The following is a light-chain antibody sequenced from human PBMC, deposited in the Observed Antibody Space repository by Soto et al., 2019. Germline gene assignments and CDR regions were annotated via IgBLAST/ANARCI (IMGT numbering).Light chain of an antibody. CDR3: QQYGSSYPWT. J-gene: IGKJ1*01. CDR2: GVS. V-gene: IGKV3-20*01. Sequence: EIVLTQSPGTLSLSPGERAILSCRASQSVDSRYFGWYQQRPGQPPRLLLYGVSTRATGIPDRFSGSGSGTDFILNISRLDPDDFAVYYCQQYGSSYPWTFGQGTKVDIK. CDR1: QSVDSRY.